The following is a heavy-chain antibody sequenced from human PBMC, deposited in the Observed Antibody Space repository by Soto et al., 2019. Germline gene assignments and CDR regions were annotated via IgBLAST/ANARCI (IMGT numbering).Heavy chain of an antibody. CDR2: IYPGDSDT. D-gene: IGHD3-3*01. V-gene: IGHV5-51*01. CDR1: GYKVSTWHNLTSYW. CDR3: ARLGFNYDFLSGYYNVHHYYGIEF. J-gene: IGHJ6*02. Sequence: GESLKISCMGSGYKVSTWHNLTSYWIAWVRQMPGEGLEWMGIIYPGDSDTRYSPSFQGQVTISADKSINSVYLQWSSLKASDTATYYCARLGFNYDFLSGYYNVHHYYGIEFWGQGTMVTVSS.